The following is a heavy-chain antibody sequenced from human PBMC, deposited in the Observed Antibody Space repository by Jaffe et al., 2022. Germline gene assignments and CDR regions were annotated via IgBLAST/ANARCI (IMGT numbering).Heavy chain of an antibody. V-gene: IGHV4-38-2*01. CDR3: ARHFRDSNGWPSFIDY. Sequence: QVQLQESGPGLVKPSETLSLTCAVSGYSISRGHWGWIRQPPGRGLEWIVNLYQSGDTYYSPSLKSRVTISVDTSKNQLSLRLNSVTAADTAVYYCARHFRDSNGWPSFIDYWGQGILVTVSS. CDR2: LYQSGDT. J-gene: IGHJ4*02. D-gene: IGHD6-19*01. CDR1: GYSISRGH.